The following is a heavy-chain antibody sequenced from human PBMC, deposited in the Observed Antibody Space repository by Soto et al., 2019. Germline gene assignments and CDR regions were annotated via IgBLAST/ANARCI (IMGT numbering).Heavy chain of an antibody. J-gene: IGHJ6*02. V-gene: IGHV3-30-3*01. CDR1: GFIFSSYA. CDR3: ARDQPIAEAQPSYYYYYGMDV. D-gene: IGHD6-13*01. CDR2: ISYDGSKK. Sequence: QVQLVESGGGVVQPGRSLRLSCAASGFIFSSYAMHWVRQAPGKGLEWVAVISYDGSKKYYADSVKGRFTISRDNSKNTLKMQMNSRRAEETAVYYWARDQPIAEAQPSYYYYYGMDVWGQGTTVTVSS.